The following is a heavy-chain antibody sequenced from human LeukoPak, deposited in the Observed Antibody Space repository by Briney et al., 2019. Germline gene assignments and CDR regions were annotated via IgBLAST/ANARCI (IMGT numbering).Heavy chain of an antibody. J-gene: IGHJ4*02. D-gene: IGHD2-15*01. CDR2: IKSKIDGGTI. Sequence: PGGSLRLSCAAPGLTFSKAWMSWARQAPGKGLEWVGRIKSKIDGGTIEYAAPVKGRFTISRDDSKNTQYLQMNSLKTEDTAVYYCTTDGYCSGGNCYSFDYWGQGTLVTVSS. CDR1: GLTFSKAW. CDR3: TTDGYCSGGNCYSFDY. V-gene: IGHV3-15*01.